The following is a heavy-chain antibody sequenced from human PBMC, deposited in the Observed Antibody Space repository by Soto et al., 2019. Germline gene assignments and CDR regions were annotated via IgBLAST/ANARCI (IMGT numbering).Heavy chain of an antibody. CDR2: IRSKANSYAT. CDR1: GFTFSGSA. J-gene: IGHJ6*03. CDR3: TRQLDYDFWSGYYYYYMDV. Sequence: GGSLRLSCAASGFTFSGSAMHWVRQASGKGLEWVGRIRSKANSYATAYAASVKGRFTISRDDSKNTAYLQMNSLKTEDTAVYYCTRQLDYDFWSGYYYYYMDVWGKGTTVTVSS. D-gene: IGHD3-3*01. V-gene: IGHV3-73*01.